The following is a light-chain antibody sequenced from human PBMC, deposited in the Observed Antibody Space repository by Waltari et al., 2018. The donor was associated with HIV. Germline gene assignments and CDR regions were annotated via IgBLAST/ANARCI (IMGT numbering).Light chain of an antibody. CDR1: SSTIGADSD. Sequence: QSMLTQPPSVSGAPGQRVTISCPGSSSTIGADSDVHWYQQIPGTAPKLLISGNKNRPSGVPDRFSASKSGTSASLTISGLQAEDEADYFCQSYDISLSASVVFGGGTRLTVL. CDR2: GNK. J-gene: IGLJ2*01. V-gene: IGLV1-40*01. CDR3: QSYDISLSASVV.